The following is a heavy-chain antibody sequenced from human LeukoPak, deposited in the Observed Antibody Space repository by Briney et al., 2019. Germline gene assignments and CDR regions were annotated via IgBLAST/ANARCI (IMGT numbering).Heavy chain of an antibody. CDR1: GYTFISYG. Sequence: GASVKVSCKASGYTFISYGISWVRQAPGQGLEWMGWISAYNGNTNYAQKLQGRVTMTTDTSTSTAYMELRSLRSDDTAVYYCARAARYYYDSSGYYYHWGQGTLVTVSS. CDR2: ISAYNGNT. D-gene: IGHD3-22*01. J-gene: IGHJ4*02. V-gene: IGHV1-18*01. CDR3: ARAARYYYDSSGYYYH.